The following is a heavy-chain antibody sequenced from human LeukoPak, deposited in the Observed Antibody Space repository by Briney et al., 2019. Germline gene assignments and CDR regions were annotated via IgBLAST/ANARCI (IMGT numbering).Heavy chain of an antibody. V-gene: IGHV4-59*01. CDR1: GGSISNYY. CDR3: ARSVDYGNYLVVGWFDP. D-gene: IGHD4-11*01. Sequence: SETLSLTCTVSGGSISNYYWSWIRQPPGKGLEWIGYIYYSGSTNYNPSLKSRVTISVDTSKNQFSLKLSPVTAADTAVYYCARSVDYGNYLVVGWFDPWGQGTLVTVSS. J-gene: IGHJ5*02. CDR2: IYYSGST.